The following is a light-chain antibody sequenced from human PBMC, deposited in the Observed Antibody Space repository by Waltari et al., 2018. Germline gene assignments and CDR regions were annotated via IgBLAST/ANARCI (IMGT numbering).Light chain of an antibody. CDR1: ALPKQY. CDR2: KDN. V-gene: IGLV3-25*03. J-gene: IGLJ3*02. Sequence: SYELTQPPSVSVSPGPTARITCAGDALPKQYAHWYQQKPGQAPVMVIYKDNERPSGIPERFSGSSSGTTVTLTISGVQAEDEADYYCQSADSSGTWVFGGGTNLTVL. CDR3: QSADSSGTWV.